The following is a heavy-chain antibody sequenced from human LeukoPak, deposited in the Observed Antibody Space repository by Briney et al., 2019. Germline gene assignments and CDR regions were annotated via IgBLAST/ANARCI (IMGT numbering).Heavy chain of an antibody. J-gene: IGHJ4*02. D-gene: IGHD4-11*01. CDR2: IHPDGTET. CDR3: ARDLTVDY. CDR1: GFTFNHYW. V-gene: IGHV3-7*01. Sequence: GGSLRLSCAASGFTFNHYWMSWVRQIPGTGLQWVAKIHPDGTETHYADSVKGRFTFSRDNAKNSMYLQMNSLRAEDTAVYYCARDLTVDYWGQGTLVTVSS.